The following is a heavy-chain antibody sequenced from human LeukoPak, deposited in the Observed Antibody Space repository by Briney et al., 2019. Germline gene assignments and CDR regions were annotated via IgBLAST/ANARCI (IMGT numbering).Heavy chain of an antibody. V-gene: IGHV3-21*01. J-gene: IGHJ6*03. CDR1: GFTFSSYS. CDR2: ISSSSSYI. D-gene: IGHD2-15*01. Sequence: GGSLRLSCAASGFTFSSYSMNWVRQAPGKGLEWVSSISSSSSYIYYADSVKGRFTISRDNAKNSLYLQMNSLRAEDTAVYYCARDRSGGGKDCSGGSCCSRYYYYMDVWGKGTTVTVSS. CDR3: ARDRSGGGKDCSGGSCCSRYYYYMDV.